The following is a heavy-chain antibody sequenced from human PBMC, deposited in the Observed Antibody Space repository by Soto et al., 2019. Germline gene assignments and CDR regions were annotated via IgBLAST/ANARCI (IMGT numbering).Heavy chain of an antibody. J-gene: IGHJ4*02. Sequence: QVQLVQSGAEVKKPGSSVKVSCKASGGTFSSYTISWVRQAPGQGLEWMGRIIPILGIANYAQKFQGRVTINADKSTGAAYMGLSSLRSADQAGCCCARSGVVADYFHYWGQGTLVTVSS. CDR3: ARSGVVADYFHY. V-gene: IGHV1-69*02. CDR1: GGTFSSYT. D-gene: IGHD2-15*01. CDR2: IIPILGIA.